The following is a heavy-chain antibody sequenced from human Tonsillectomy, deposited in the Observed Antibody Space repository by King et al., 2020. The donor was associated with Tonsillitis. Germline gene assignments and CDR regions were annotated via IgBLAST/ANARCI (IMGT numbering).Heavy chain of an antibody. J-gene: IGHJ5*02. CDR3: ARPYWSGGSGYLGWENWFDP. Sequence: QLQESGPGLVKPSETLSLTCTVSGGSISSSSYYWGWIRQPPGKGLEWIGSIYYSGSTYYNPSLKSRVTISVDTSKNQFSLKLSSVTAADTAVYYCARPYWSGGSGYLGWENWFDPWGQGTLVTVSS. CDR2: IYYSGST. V-gene: IGHV4-39*01. D-gene: IGHD2-15*01. CDR1: GGSISSSSYY.